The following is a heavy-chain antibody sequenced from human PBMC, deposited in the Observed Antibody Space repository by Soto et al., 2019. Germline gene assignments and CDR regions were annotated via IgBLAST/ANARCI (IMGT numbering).Heavy chain of an antibody. CDR1: GGSISSSSYY. V-gene: IGHV4-39*01. CDR2: IYYSGST. J-gene: IGHJ4*02. Sequence: PSETLSLTCTVSGGSISSSSYYWGWIRQPPGKGLEWIGSIYYSGSTYYNPSLKSRVTISVDTSKNRFSLKLSSVTAADTAVYYCARLYITMVRGATPGLDYWGQGTLVTVSS. D-gene: IGHD3-10*01. CDR3: ARLYITMVRGATPGLDY.